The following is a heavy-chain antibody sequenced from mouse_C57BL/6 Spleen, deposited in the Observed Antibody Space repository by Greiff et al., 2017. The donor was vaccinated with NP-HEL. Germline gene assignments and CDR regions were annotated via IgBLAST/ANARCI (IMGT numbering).Heavy chain of an antibody. CDR3: ARGGDYDGRFAY. CDR2: IDPSDSYT. D-gene: IGHD2-4*01. Sequence: VQLQQPGAELVMPGASVKLSCKASGYTFTSYWMHWVKQRPGQGLEWIGEIDPSDSYTNYNQKFKGKSTLTVDKSSSTAYMQLSSLTSEDSAVYYCARGGDYDGRFAYWGQGTLVTVSA. V-gene: IGHV1-69*01. J-gene: IGHJ3*01. CDR1: GYTFTSYW.